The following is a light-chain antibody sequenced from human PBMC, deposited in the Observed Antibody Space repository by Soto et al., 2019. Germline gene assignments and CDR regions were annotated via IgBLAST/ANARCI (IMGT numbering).Light chain of an antibody. J-gene: IGKJ2*01. CDR2: GTY. CDR1: QSVSSGY. CDR3: QQYGPSPLYT. Sequence: VLTQSPGTLSLSPGERATLSCRAGQSVSSGYLAWYQQKPGQAPRLLIYGTYTRATGIPDMFSGSGSGTDFTLTISRLQPEDFAVYYCQQYGPSPLYTFGQGTKLEIK. V-gene: IGKV3-20*01.